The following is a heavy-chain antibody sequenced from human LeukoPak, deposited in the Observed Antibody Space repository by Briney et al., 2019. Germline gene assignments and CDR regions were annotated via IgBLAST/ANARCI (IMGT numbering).Heavy chain of an antibody. Sequence: GGSLRLSCADSGLTPNKYWVHWVRQVPGKGLVWVSRIDPEGTITNYADSVKGRFTISRDNAKNMLYLQMNSLRVEDSAIYYCARDFGGAVDSWGQGTLVTVSS. D-gene: IGHD1-26*01. CDR3: ARDFGGAVDS. J-gene: IGHJ4*02. CDR2: IDPEGTIT. CDR1: GLTPNKYW. V-gene: IGHV3-74*01.